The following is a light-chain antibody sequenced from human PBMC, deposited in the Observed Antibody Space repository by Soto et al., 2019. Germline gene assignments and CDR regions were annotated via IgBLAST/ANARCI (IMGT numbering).Light chain of an antibody. CDR1: QSVTSSY. Sequence: EIVLTQSPGTLSLSPGERATLSCRASQSVTSSYLAWYQQKPGQAPRLLIYGASSRATGIPDRFSGSGSGTDFTLSISRLEPEDFAVYYCHQYGGSPPYTFGRGTKLEIK. V-gene: IGKV3-20*01. J-gene: IGKJ2*01. CDR2: GAS. CDR3: HQYGGSPPYT.